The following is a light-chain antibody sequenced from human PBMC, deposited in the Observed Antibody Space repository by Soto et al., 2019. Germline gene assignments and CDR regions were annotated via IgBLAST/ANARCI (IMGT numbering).Light chain of an antibody. Sequence: QSVLTQPASVSGSPGQSITISCTGTSSDVGDYNYVSWYQQHPGKAPKLMIYDDSKRPSGVSNRFSGSKSGNTASLTISGLQAEDEADYYCCSYADSSTYVFGTGTKVTVL. J-gene: IGLJ1*01. CDR2: DDS. CDR1: SSDVGDYNY. CDR3: CSYADSSTYV. V-gene: IGLV2-23*01.